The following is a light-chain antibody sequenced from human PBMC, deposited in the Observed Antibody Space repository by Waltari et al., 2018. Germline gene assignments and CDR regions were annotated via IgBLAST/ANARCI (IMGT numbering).Light chain of an antibody. Sequence: IQLTQSPSSLSASVADRVTITCRASQGISSYLAWYQQKPGKAPNLLIYAAFTLQSGVPSRFSGSGSGTDFTLTISSLQPEDFATYYCQQFNTSPLPFGQGTRLEIK. CDR1: QGISSY. J-gene: IGKJ5*01. CDR3: QQFNTSPLP. CDR2: AAF. V-gene: IGKV1-9*01.